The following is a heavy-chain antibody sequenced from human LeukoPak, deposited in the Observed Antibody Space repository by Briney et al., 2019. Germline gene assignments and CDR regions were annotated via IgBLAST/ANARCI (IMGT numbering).Heavy chain of an antibody. CDR2: IYYSGST. CDR1: GGSISSYY. V-gene: IGHV4-59*01. Sequence: SETLSLTCTVSGGSISSYYWSWIRPPPGKGLEWIGYIYYSGSTNYNPSLKSRVTISVDTSKNQFSLKLSSVTAADTAVYYCAREVGYGDYVGVDWFDPWGQGTLVTVSS. CDR3: AREVGYGDYVGVDWFDP. J-gene: IGHJ5*02. D-gene: IGHD4-17*01.